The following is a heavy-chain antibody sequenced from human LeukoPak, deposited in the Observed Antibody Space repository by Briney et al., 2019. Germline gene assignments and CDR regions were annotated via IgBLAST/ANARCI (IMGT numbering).Heavy chain of an antibody. CDR1: EYSFPSYW. J-gene: IGHJ3*02. CDR2: IYPGDSDT. CDR3: ARDSIGYYSGFDI. Sequence: GESLKISCKGFEYSFPSYWIGWVRQMTGKDLEWMELIYPGDSDTRYSPSFQGQVTISADKSISTAYLQWSSLKASDTAMYYCARDSIGYYSGFDIWGQGTMVTVSS. D-gene: IGHD3-22*01. V-gene: IGHV5-51*01.